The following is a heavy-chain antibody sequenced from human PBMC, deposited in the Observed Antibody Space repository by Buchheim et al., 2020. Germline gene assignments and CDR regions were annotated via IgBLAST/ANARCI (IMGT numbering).Heavy chain of an antibody. Sequence: QVQLVQSGAEVKKPGASVKVSCKASGYTFISYIMHWVRQAPGQRLEWMGWINAGNGDTKYSQKFQGRVTIHSDTAARTAYMELSSLRSEDTAVYYCARDWMTEYYYYGMDVWGQGTT. J-gene: IGHJ6*02. V-gene: IGHV1-3*01. CDR3: ARDWMTEYYYYGMDV. CDR2: INAGNGDT. D-gene: IGHD2-21*02. CDR1: GYTFISYI.